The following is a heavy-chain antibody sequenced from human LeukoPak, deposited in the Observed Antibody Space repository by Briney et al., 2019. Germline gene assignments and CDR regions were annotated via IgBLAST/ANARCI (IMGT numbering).Heavy chain of an antibody. CDR2: ISGSGGST. V-gene: IGHV3-23*01. D-gene: IGHD3-22*01. CDR1: GFTFSSYS. J-gene: IGHJ3*02. CDR3: ARRGWVTMIVVVIGNAFDI. Sequence: PGGSLRLSCAASGFTFSSYSMNWVRQAPGKGLEWVSAISGSGGSTYYADSVKGRFTISRDNSKNTLYLQMNSLRAEDTAVYYCARRGWVTMIVVVIGNAFDIWGQGTMVTVSS.